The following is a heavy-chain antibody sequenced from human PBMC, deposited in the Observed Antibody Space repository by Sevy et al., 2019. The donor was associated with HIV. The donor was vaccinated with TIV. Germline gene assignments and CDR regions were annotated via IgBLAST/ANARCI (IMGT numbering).Heavy chain of an antibody. Sequence: ASVKVSCKASGGTFSNYAISWVRQAPGQGLEWMGGFIPIFDKANSAQKFQGRVTLTADGSTSTAYMELSSLRSEDTAVYYCASSYYESSGYSPFYYYGMDVWGQGTTVTVSS. J-gene: IGHJ6*02. D-gene: IGHD3-22*01. CDR2: FIPIFDKA. CDR3: ASSYYESSGYSPFYYYGMDV. V-gene: IGHV1-69*13. CDR1: GGTFSNYA.